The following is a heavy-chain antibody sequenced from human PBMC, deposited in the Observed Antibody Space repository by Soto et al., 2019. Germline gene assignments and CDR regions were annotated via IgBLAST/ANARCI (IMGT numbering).Heavy chain of an antibody. CDR3: AHIVVAGLGYYFDY. J-gene: IGHJ4*02. D-gene: IGHD6-19*01. CDR1: GFSLSSTRMA. V-gene: IGHV2-5*02. Sequence: QITLKESGPTLVKPTQTLTLTCTFSGFSLSSTRMAVGWIRQPPGKALEWRALIYWDDDKRYSPFLKSRLTSTKDTSKTPVVLTMSNMDPVDTARYYCAHIVVAGLGYYFDYWGQGTLVTVSS. CDR2: IYWDDDK.